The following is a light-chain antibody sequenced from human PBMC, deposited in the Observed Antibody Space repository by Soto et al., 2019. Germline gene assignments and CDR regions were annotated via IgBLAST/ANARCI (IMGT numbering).Light chain of an antibody. Sequence: DLQMTQSPSSLSASVGVRVTITCRASQSISSYLNWYQLKPGKAPKLLIYAASSLQSGVPSRFSGSGSGTDFTLTISSLQPEDFATYFCQQSYSTPWTFGQGTTVEIK. V-gene: IGKV1-39*01. J-gene: IGKJ1*01. CDR3: QQSYSTPWT. CDR2: AAS. CDR1: QSISSY.